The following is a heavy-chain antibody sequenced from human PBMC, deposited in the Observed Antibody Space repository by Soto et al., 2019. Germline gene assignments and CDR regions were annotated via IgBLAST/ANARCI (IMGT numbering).Heavy chain of an antibody. V-gene: IGHV1-3*01. CDR2: INAGNGDT. D-gene: IGHD3-3*01. Sequence: VSSQCSGYPFRRNASHWVRQATVQFLEWMGWINAGNGDTNYSQKFQGRVAITTDTSASSAYLELSTLRSEDTAVYYCARDGARIAVFGVVYYFDYWGQGNVVTGCS. CDR3: ARDGARIAVFGVVYYFDY. CDR1: GYPFRRNA. J-gene: IGHJ4*02.